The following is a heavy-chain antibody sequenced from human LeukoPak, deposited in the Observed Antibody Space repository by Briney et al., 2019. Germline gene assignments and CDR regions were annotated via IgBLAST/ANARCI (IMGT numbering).Heavy chain of an antibody. CDR2: INHSGST. CDR3: ARGPYYKFDP. CDR1: GGSISGSSYF. J-gene: IGHJ5*02. V-gene: IGHV4-39*07. D-gene: IGHD3-10*01. Sequence: SETLSLTCIVSGGSISGSSYFWGWIRQPPGKGLEWIGEINHSGSTNYNPSLKSRVTISVDTSKNQFSLKLSSVTAADAAVYYCARGPYYKFDPWGQGTLVTVSS.